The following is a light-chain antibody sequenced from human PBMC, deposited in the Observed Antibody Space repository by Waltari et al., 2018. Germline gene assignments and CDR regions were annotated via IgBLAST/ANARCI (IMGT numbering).Light chain of an antibody. V-gene: IGLV1-40*01. CDR2: GNN. Sequence: QSVLTQPPSVSGTPGPRVTISCSGSTSNIGDGHDVPWYQHLPGTAPKLLIYGNNKRPSGVPDRFSGSKSGTSASLAITGLQADDEADYFCQSFDNMLSGGVVFGGGTKLAVL. J-gene: IGLJ2*01. CDR1: TSNIGDGHD. CDR3: QSFDNMLSGGVV.